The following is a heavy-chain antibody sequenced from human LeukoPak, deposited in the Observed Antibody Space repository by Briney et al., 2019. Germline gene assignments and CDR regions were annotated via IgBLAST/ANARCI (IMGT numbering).Heavy chain of an antibody. CDR1: GFTFSTYA. CDR3: AKAGYCSRTSCYFYYYGMDV. V-gene: IGHV3-30*04. Sequence: PGRSLRLSCAASGFTFSTYAIHWVRQAPGKGLERVAVISYDGRNKHYAESVKGRFTISRDNSKNTLYLEMSSLRPEDTAVYYCAKAGYCSRTSCYFYYYGMDVWGQGTTVTVSS. CDR2: ISYDGRNK. D-gene: IGHD2-2*01. J-gene: IGHJ6*02.